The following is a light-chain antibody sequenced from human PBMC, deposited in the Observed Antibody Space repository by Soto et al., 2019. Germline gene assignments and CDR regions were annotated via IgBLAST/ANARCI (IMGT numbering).Light chain of an antibody. CDR2: DAS. V-gene: IGKV1-5*01. CDR1: QSISSW. CDR3: HQYNSYYQT. J-gene: IGKJ1*01. Sequence: DIQMTQSPSTLSASVGDRVTITCRASQSISSWLAWYQQKPGKAPKLLIYDASSLESGVPSRFSGSGSGTEFTLTISSLQPDDFATYYCHQYNSYYQTFGQGTKVEIE.